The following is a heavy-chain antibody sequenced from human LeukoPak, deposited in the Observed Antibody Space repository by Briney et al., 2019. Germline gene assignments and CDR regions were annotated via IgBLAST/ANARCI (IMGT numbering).Heavy chain of an antibody. D-gene: IGHD6-6*01. Sequence: GGSLRLSCAASGFTFSSYSMNWVRQAPGKGLEWVSSISSSSSYIYYADSVKGRFTISRDNAKNSLYLQMNSLRAEDTAVYYCARDAPIAARRYDAFDIWGQGTMVTVSS. CDR3: ARDAPIAARRYDAFDI. CDR2: ISSSSSYI. CDR1: GFTFSSYS. V-gene: IGHV3-21*01. J-gene: IGHJ3*02.